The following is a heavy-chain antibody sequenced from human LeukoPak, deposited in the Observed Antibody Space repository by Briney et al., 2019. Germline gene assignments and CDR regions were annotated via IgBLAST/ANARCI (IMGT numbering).Heavy chain of an antibody. CDR1: GGSISSYY. CDR3: ARVSGYDWESFYDY. CDR2: IYYSEST. J-gene: IGHJ4*02. D-gene: IGHD5-12*01. Sequence: PSETLSLTCTVSGGSISSYYWSWIRQPPGKGLEWIGYIYYSESTNYNPSLKSRVTISVDTSKNQFSLKLNSVTAADTAVYYCARVSGYDWESFYDYWGQGTLVTVSS. V-gene: IGHV4-59*01.